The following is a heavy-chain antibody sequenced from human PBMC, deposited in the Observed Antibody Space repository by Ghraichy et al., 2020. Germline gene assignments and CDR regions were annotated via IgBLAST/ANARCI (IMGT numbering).Heavy chain of an antibody. V-gene: IGHV3-21*01. J-gene: IGHJ3*02. D-gene: IGHD3-16*01. CDR2: ISSSSSYI. Sequence: GGSLRLSCAAFGFTFSSYSMNWVRQAPGKGLEWVSSISSSSSYIYYADSVKGRFTISRDNAKNSLYLQMNSLRAEDTAVYYCARDRGSRYAFDIWGQGTMVTVSS. CDR1: GFTFSSYS. CDR3: ARDRGSRYAFDI.